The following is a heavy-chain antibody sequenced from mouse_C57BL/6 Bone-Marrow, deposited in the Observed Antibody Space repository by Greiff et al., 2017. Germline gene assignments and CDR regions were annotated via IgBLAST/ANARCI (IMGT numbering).Heavy chain of an antibody. CDR1: GFTFSDYG. D-gene: IGHD1-1*01. V-gene: IGHV5-17*01. CDR3: ARKISYYYGSSYWYFDV. CDR2: ISSGSSTI. J-gene: IGHJ1*03. Sequence: EVQGVESGGGLVKPGGSLKLSCAASGFTFSDYGMHWVRQAPEKGLEWVAYISSGSSTIYYAATVQGRFTISRDNAKNSLFLQMTSLRSEDTAMYYCARKISYYYGSSYWYFDVWGTGTTVTVAS.